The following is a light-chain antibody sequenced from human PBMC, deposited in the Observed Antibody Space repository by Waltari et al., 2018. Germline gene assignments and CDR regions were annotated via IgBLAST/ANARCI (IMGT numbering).Light chain of an antibody. CDR1: SPDAGVHNS. CDR3: CSYTSNSFSYV. V-gene: IGLV2-14*01. Sequence: QSALTQPASVSGSPGQPIAISFTGTSPDAGVHNSVSWYQQHPGKAPKLMIYEVSNRPSGVSNRFSGSKSGNTASLTISGLQAEDEADYYCCSYTSNSFSYVFGTGTKVTVL. J-gene: IGLJ1*01. CDR2: EVS.